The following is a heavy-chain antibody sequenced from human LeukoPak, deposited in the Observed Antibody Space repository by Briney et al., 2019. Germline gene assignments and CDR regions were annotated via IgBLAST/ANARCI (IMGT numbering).Heavy chain of an antibody. V-gene: IGHV3-30*02. CDR2: ITSDGSNK. CDR1: GSTFSNDG. CDR3: AKEPPGN. J-gene: IGHJ1*01. Sequence: GGSLSLTYAASGSTFSNDGMQWFRQAPGKGLVWGAFITSDGSNKDYAYSVRGRFSIFRDKAKNTLYLQMNSLSTADTAVYYCAKEPPGNSGQGTLVTVSS.